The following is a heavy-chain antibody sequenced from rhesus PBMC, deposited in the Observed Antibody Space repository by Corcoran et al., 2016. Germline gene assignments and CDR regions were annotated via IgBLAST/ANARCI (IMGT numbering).Heavy chain of an antibody. CDR1: GGSISSVYD. D-gene: IGHD3-9*01. CDR3: ARGYDFDY. J-gene: IGHJ4*01. Sequence: QVQLQESGPGVVKPSETLSLTCAVSGGSISSVYDWSWIRQPPGKGLEWIGIIYGSGGNTNHNPSLKNRVTISKDASKDHFSRKLGAVAAADPAVYYCARGYDFDYWGQGVLVTVSS. CDR2: IYGSGGNT. V-gene: IGHV4-76*01.